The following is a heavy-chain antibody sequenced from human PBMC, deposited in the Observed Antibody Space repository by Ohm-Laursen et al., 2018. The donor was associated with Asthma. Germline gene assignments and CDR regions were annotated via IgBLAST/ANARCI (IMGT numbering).Heavy chain of an antibody. Sequence: SLRLSCAASGFTLSSSWMHWVRQAPGKGLVWVSRISGDGSGTNYADSVKGRFTISRDNAKNTLYLQMNSLRVDDTAVYYCAYEFGGSGDYWGQGTLVTVSS. CDR1: GFTLSSSW. D-gene: IGHD3-10*01. J-gene: IGHJ4*02. V-gene: IGHV3-74*01. CDR3: AYEFGGSGDY. CDR2: ISGDGSGT.